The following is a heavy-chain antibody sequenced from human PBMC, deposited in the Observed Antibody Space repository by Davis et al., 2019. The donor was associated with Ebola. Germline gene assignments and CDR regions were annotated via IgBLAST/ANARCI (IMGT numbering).Heavy chain of an antibody. J-gene: IGHJ6*02. CDR1: GFTFRSYA. CDR2: VSFDGVYK. V-gene: IGHV3-30-3*01. Sequence: GESLKISCAASGFTFRSYAIHWVRQAPGKGLEWVAVVSFDGVYKYYADSVKGRFTISRDNSKNTLYLQMNSLRAEDTAVYYCARDLTGTTGGYYGMDVWGQGTTVTVSS. CDR3: ARDLTGTTGGYYGMDV. D-gene: IGHD1-7*01.